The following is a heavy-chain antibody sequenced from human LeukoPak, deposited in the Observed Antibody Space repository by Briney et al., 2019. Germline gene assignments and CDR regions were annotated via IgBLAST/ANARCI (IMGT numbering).Heavy chain of an antibody. CDR1: GYTFTGYY. CDR2: INPNSGGT. J-gene: IGHJ5*02. V-gene: IGHV1-2*02. D-gene: IGHD1-7*01. CDR3: ARATITGTSRGRFDP. Sequence: ASVKVSCKASGYTFTGYYMHWVRQAPGQGLERMGWINPNSGGTNYAQKFQGRVAMTRDTSIRTAYMELSRLRSDDTAVYYCARATITGTSRGRFDPWGQGTLVTVSS.